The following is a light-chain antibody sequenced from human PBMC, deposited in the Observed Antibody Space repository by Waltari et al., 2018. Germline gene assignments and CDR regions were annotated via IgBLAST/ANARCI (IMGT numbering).Light chain of an antibody. Sequence: DIQLTQSASTLSASVGDRVTITCRASQSISSWLAWYQLRPGKAPKLLIYKASNLEGGVPSRFSGSGSGTEFTLTISSLQSEDFAVFYCQHYHNFPSAFGQGTRLEIK. CDR1: QSISSW. J-gene: IGKJ5*01. CDR2: KAS. V-gene: IGKV1-5*03. CDR3: QHYHNFPSA.